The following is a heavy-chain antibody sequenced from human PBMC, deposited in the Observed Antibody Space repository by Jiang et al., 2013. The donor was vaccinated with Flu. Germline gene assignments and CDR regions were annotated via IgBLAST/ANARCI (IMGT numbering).Heavy chain of an antibody. CDR2: TYYRSKWYN. D-gene: IGHD3-22*01. J-gene: IGHJ6*03. CDR1: GDSVSSNSAA. CDR3: ARGFYYDSSGFFVGAHEIYYYYYYMDV. Sequence: SQTLSLTCAISGDSVSSNSAAWNWIRQSPSRGLEWLGRTYYRSKWYNDYAVSVKSRITINPDTSKNQFSLQLNSVTPEDTAVYYCARGFYYDSSGFFVGAHEIYYYYYYMDVWGKG. V-gene: IGHV6-1*01.